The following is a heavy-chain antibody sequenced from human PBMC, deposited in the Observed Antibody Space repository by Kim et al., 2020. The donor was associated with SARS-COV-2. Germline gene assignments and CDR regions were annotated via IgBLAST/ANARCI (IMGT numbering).Heavy chain of an antibody. CDR1: GFTFSSYW. CDR2: IKQDGSEK. J-gene: IGHJ6*02. V-gene: IGHV3-7*01. D-gene: IGHD1-26*01. CDR3: AREGVGATYYYYYGMDV. Sequence: GGSLRLSCAASGFTFSSYWMSWVRQAPGKGLEWVANIKQDGSEKYYVDSVKGRFTISRDNAKNSLYLQMNSLRAEDTAVYYCAREGVGATYYYYYGMDVWGQGTTVTVSS.